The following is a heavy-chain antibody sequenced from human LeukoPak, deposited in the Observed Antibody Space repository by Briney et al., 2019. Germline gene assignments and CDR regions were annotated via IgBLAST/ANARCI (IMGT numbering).Heavy chain of an antibody. V-gene: IGHV3-30-3*01. CDR2: MSYDGSNK. Sequence: GGSLRLSCAASGFTFSLYAMYWVRQAPNKGLEWVAVMSYDGSNKYYADSVKGRFTISRDNSKNTLYVQMNSLRAEDTAVYYCARDLGGNSGVGAFDIWGQGTMVTVSS. D-gene: IGHD4-23*01. CDR1: GFTFSLYA. J-gene: IGHJ3*02. CDR3: ARDLGGNSGVGAFDI.